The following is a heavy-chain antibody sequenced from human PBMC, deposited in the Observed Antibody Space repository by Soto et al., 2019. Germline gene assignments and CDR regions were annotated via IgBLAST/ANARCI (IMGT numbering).Heavy chain of an antibody. D-gene: IGHD1-26*01. CDR1: CGSISSYY. CDR3: ARVHSGSYPDY. J-gene: IGHJ4*02. CDR2: IYYSGST. V-gene: IGHV4-59*01. Sequence: SETLSLTCTVSCGSISSYYWSWIRQPPGKGLEWIGYIYYSGSTNYNPSLKSRVTISVDTSKNQFSLKLSSVTAADTAVYYCARVHSGSYPDYWGQGTLVTVSS.